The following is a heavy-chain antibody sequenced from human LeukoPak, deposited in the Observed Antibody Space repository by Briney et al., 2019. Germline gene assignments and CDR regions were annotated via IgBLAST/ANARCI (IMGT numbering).Heavy chain of an antibody. CDR2: IIPIFGTA. CDR1: GGTFSSYA. D-gene: IGHD1-26*01. CDR3: ARRHPWEWEDAFDI. J-gene: IGHJ3*02. Sequence: SVKVSCKASGGTFSSYAISWVRQAPGQGLEWMGRIIPIFGTANYAQKFQGRVTITTDESTSTAYMELSSLRSEDTAVYYCARRHPWEWEDAFDIWGQGTKVTVSS. V-gene: IGHV1-69*05.